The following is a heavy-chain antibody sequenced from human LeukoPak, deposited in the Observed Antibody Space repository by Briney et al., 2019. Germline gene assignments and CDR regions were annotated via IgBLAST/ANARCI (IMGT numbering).Heavy chain of an antibody. V-gene: IGHV1-2*02. CDR2: INPNSGGT. D-gene: IGHD4-17*01. CDR3: ARELMSTVTGPLGY. J-gene: IGHJ4*02. CDR1: GYTFTGYY. Sequence: ASVKVSCKASGYTFTGYYMHWVRQDPGQGLEWMGWINPNSGGTNYAQKFQGRVTMTRDTSISTAYMELSRLRSDDTAVYYCARELMSTVTGPLGYWGQGTLVTVSS.